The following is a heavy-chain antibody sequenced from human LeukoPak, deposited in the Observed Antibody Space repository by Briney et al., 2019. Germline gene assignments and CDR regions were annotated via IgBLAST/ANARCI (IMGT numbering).Heavy chain of an antibody. V-gene: IGHV1-8*01. D-gene: IGHD6-19*01. CDR1: GDIFTSYD. J-gene: IGHJ4*02. CDR2: IYPKNDKT. CDR3: ARKLSGYSSGWYPDY. Sequence: GASVKVSCKASGDIFTSYDINWVRQAPGQGLEWVGWIYPKNDKTGYAEKFQGRVTMTTDMSTNTAFREMKNLTSDDTAVYFCARKLSGYSSGWYPDYWGQGTLVIVSS.